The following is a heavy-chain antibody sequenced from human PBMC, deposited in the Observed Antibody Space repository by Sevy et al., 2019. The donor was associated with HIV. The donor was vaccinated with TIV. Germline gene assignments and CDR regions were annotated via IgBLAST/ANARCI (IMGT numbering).Heavy chain of an antibody. V-gene: IGHV3-13*01. D-gene: IGHD3-22*01. CDR1: GFSFRSYD. CDR3: ARSEMTYYISRNYWAFDAFDI. CDR2: IGTAGDT. J-gene: IGHJ3*02. Sequence: GGSLRLSCAASGFSFRSYDMHWVRQATGKGLEWVSAIGTAGDTYYAGSVKGRFTISRENAKNSLYLQMNSLRAGDTAVYYCARSEMTYYISRNYWAFDAFDIWGQGTMVTVSS.